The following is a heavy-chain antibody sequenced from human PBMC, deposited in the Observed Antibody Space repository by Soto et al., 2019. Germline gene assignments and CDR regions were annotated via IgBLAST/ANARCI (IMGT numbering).Heavy chain of an antibody. V-gene: IGHV3-23*01. D-gene: IGHD3-22*01. CDR1: GFTFSSYA. Sequence: GGSLRLSCAASGFTFSSYAMSWVRQAPGKGLECVSAISGSGGSTYYADSVKGRFTISRDNSENTLFLQMNSLRAEDTAEYYCAKDGGYYNFDYWGQGTLVTVSS. J-gene: IGHJ4*02. CDR2: ISGSGGST. CDR3: AKDGGYYNFDY.